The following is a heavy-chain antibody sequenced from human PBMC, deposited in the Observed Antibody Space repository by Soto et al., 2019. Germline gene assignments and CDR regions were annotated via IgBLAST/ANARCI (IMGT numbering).Heavy chain of an antibody. D-gene: IGHD3-3*01. J-gene: IGHJ4*02. CDR3: ARGGQRFLEQSYFDY. V-gene: IGHV1-69*12. CDR2: IIPIFGTA. CDR1: GGTFSSYA. Sequence: QVQLVQSGAEVKKPGSSVKVSCKASGGTFSSYAISWVRQAPGQGLEWMGGIIPIFGTANYAQKFQGRVTITADESTRTAYMELSGLRSEDTAVHYCARGGQRFLEQSYFDYWGQGTLVTVSS.